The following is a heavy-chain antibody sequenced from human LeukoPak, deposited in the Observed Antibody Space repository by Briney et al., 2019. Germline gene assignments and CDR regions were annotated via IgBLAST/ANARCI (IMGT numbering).Heavy chain of an antibody. Sequence: SETLSLTGAGYGGSFSGYYWSWIRQPPGKGLEWIGEINHSGSTNYNPSLKSRVTISVDTSKNQFSLKLSSVTAADTAVYYCARLTEVVAAGGYYFDYWGQGTLVTVSS. J-gene: IGHJ4*02. CDR3: ARLTEVVAAGGYYFDY. D-gene: IGHD2-15*01. CDR2: INHSGST. CDR1: GGSFSGYY. V-gene: IGHV4-34*01.